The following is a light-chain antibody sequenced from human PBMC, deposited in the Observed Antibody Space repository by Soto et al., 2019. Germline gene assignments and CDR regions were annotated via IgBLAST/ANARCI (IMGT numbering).Light chain of an antibody. CDR2: DSS. V-gene: IGKV3-11*01. Sequence: EVELTHSPATLSLSPWETATLSCRASYSVDKFLAWYQQRPGQPPRLLIFDSSNRATGVPVRFSGSGSGTVFTLTIGSLEPEDSAVYYCQQRKHWPPITFGHGTRLEIK. J-gene: IGKJ5*01. CDR1: YSVDKF. CDR3: QQRKHWPPIT.